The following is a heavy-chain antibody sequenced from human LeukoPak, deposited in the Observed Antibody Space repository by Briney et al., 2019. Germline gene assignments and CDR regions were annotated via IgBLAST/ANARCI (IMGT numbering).Heavy chain of an antibody. CDR3: VKDSVVVAGLVNYFDY. D-gene: IGHD6-19*01. V-gene: IGHV3-53*01. J-gene: IGHJ4*02. CDR1: GFTVSSNY. CDR2: IYSGGST. Sequence: PGGSLRLSCAASGFTVSSNYMSWVRQAPGKGLEWVSVIYSGGSTYYADSVKGRFTISRDNSKNTLYLQMNSLRAEDTAVYYCVKDSVVVAGLVNYFDYWGQGTLVTVSS.